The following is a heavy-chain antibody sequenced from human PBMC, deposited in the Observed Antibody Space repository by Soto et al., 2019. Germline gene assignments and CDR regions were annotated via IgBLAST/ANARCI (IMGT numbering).Heavy chain of an antibody. Sequence: PSETLSLTCAVYGGSFSGYYWSWIRQPPGKGLEWIGEINHSGSTNYNPSLKSRVTISVDTSKIQFSLKLSFVTAADTAVYYCARGVGLPTNWWGQGTLVTVSS. J-gene: IGHJ4*02. CDR3: ARGVGLPTNW. CDR1: GGSFSGYY. CDR2: INHSGST. D-gene: IGHD1-1*01. V-gene: IGHV4-34*01.